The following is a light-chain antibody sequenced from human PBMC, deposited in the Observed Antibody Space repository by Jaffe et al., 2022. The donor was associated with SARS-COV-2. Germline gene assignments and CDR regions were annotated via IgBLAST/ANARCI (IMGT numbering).Light chain of an antibody. CDR3: HQYDTLQWT. Sequence: EVVLTQSPGTLSLSPGERATLSCRASQSIRSSFLAWYHQKLGQAPRLLIYAASTRAAGIPDRFSGSGSGTDFTLTISRLEPEDFAVYYCHQYDTLQWTFGQGTKVEIK. CDR2: AAS. J-gene: IGKJ1*01. CDR1: QSIRSSF. V-gene: IGKV3-20*01.